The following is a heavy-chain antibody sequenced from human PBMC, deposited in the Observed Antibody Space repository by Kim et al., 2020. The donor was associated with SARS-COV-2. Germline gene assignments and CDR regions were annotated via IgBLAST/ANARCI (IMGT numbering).Heavy chain of an antibody. CDR2: K. V-gene: IGHV3-30*02. J-gene: IGHJ4*02. D-gene: IGHD6-19*01. CDR3: AKYAAGWYGDS. Sequence: KYYPDTVKGRFSNARDNSQNTQYLQMKSLRAEDTAVYYCAKYAAGWYGDSWGQGTLVTVSS.